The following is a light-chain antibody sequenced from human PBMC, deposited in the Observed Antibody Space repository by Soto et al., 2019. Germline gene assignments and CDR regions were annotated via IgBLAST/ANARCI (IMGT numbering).Light chain of an antibody. Sequence: AIQMTQSQSSLSASVGDRVTITCRASQGIRNDLDWFQQKPGKAPKLLIYAASNLQSGVPARFSGSGSGTDFTLTISSLQPEDCATYYCLQKYFYPFTFGPGTKVDIK. CDR3: LQKYFYPFT. CDR1: QGIRND. V-gene: IGKV1-6*01. CDR2: AAS. J-gene: IGKJ3*01.